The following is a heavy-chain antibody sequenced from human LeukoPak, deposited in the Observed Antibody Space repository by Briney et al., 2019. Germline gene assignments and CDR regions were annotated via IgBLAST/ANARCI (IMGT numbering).Heavy chain of an antibody. CDR1: GFTFSSYA. J-gene: IGHJ6*01. Sequence: GGSLRLSCAASGFTFSSYAMSWVRQAPGKGLEWVSAISGSGGSTYYADSVKGRFTISRDNSKNTLYLQMNSLRAEDMAVYYCAVDDFWSGYFGEVRDYYYGMDVWGQGTTVTVSS. V-gene: IGHV3-23*01. D-gene: IGHD3-3*01. CDR2: ISGSGGST. CDR3: AVDDFWSGYFGEVRDYYYGMDV.